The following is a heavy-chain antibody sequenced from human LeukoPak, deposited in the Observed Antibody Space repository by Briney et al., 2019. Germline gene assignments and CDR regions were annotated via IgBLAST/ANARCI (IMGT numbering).Heavy chain of an antibody. Sequence: ASVKVSCKASGYTFTGYYMHWVRQAPGQGLEWMGWINPNSGGTNYAQKFQGRVTMTGDTSISTAYMELSRLRSDDTAVYYCARDLFGVAYYFDYWGQGTLVTVSS. V-gene: IGHV1-2*02. CDR1: GYTFTGYY. CDR2: INPNSGGT. D-gene: IGHD3-3*01. CDR3: ARDLFGVAYYFDY. J-gene: IGHJ4*02.